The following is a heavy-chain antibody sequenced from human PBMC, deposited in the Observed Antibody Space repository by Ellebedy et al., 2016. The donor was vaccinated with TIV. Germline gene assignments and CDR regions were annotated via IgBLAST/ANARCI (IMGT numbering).Heavy chain of an antibody. J-gene: IGHJ4*02. CDR3: ARGVDLLLFDY. D-gene: IGHD2-15*01. CDR1: GGSISSGGYY. Sequence: SETLSLTXTVSGGSISSGGYYWSWIRQHPGKGLEWIGYIYYSGSTYYNPSLKSRVTISVDTSKNQFSLKLSSVTAADTAVYYCARGVDLLLFDYWGQGTLVTVSS. CDR2: IYYSGST. V-gene: IGHV4-31*03.